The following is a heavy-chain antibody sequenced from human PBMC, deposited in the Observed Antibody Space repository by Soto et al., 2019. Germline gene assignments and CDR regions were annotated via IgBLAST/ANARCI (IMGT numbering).Heavy chain of an antibody. V-gene: IGHV3-30-3*01. CDR1: GFTFSSYA. CDR2: ISYEVSNK. J-gene: IGHJ4*02. CDR3: ARVTDYFDY. Sequence: GGSLRLSCAASGFTFSSYAMHWVRQAPGKGLERVAVISYEVSNKYYAETVKGRFTISRDNSKNTLYLQMNSLRAEDTAVYYCARVTDYFDYWGQGT.